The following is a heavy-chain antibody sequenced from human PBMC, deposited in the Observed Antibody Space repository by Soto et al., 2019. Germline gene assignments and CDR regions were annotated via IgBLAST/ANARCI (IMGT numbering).Heavy chain of an antibody. CDR2: IYYSGTT. Sequence: VKLQGSAQELLKPSQTLSLPSTVSVGPTASGGSYGTGIRQHPGKGLEWIGYIYYSGTTYYNPSLKSRLTISVDTSNNQFSLKLRSVTAADTAVYYCAREPSIWGQGTLVTVSS. CDR3: AREPSI. V-gene: IGHV4-31*03. CDR1: VGPTASGGSY. J-gene: IGHJ4*02.